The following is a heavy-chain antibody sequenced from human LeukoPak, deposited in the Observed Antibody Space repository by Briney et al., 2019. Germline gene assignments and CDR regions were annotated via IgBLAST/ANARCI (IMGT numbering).Heavy chain of an antibody. J-gene: IGHJ2*01. D-gene: IGHD5-18*01. CDR3: ARDGGGYSYGIDL. CDR1: GFTLSSYI. V-gene: IGHV3-48*01. CDR2: ISSSSSTI. Sequence: GGSLRLSCAASGFTLSSYIMNSVRQAPGKGLEGVSYISSSSSTIYYADSVKGRFTISRDNAKNSVYLQMNSLRAEDTAVYYCARDGGGYSYGIDLWGRGTLVTVSS.